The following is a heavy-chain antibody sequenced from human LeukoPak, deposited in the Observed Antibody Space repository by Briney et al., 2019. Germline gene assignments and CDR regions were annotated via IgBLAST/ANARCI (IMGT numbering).Heavy chain of an antibody. J-gene: IGHJ4*02. CDR1: GFTLSSYW. CDR3: ATSRTSDY. D-gene: IGHD1-14*01. CDR2: IKQDGSEK. Sequence: GGSLRLSCAASGFTLSSYWMSWVRQAPGKGLEWVAIIKQDGSEKYYVDSVKGRFTISRDNAEKSLYLQMNSLRAADTAVYYCATSRTSDYWGQGTLVTVSS. V-gene: IGHV3-7*03.